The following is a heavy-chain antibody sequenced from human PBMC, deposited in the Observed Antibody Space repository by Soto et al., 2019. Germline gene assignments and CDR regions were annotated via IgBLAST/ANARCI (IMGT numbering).Heavy chain of an antibody. Sequence: EVQLVESGGGLVHPGGSLRLSCAASGFTFSSYWMHWVRQVPEKGLVWVSRINSDGSITNYADAVKGRFTISRDNVKNTLYLQMNSLRAEDTAVYYCVRYPRSVGGSYRPDYWGQGTLVTVSS. CDR2: INSDGSIT. CDR1: GFTFSSYW. J-gene: IGHJ4*02. CDR3: VRYPRSVGGSYRPDY. V-gene: IGHV3-74*01. D-gene: IGHD3-16*02.